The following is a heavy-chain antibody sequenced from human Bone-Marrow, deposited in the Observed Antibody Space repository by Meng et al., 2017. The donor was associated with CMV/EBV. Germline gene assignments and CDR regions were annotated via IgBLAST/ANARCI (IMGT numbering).Heavy chain of an antibody. CDR3: ARGGYGDYEYDY. V-gene: IGHV4-59*01. Sequence: SETLSLTCTVSGGSISSYYWSWIRQPPGKGLEWIGYIYYSGSTNYNPSLKSRVTISVDTSKNQFSLKLSSVTAADTAVYYCARGGYGDYEYDYWGQGTLATVSS. J-gene: IGHJ4*02. CDR1: GGSISSYY. D-gene: IGHD4-17*01. CDR2: IYYSGST.